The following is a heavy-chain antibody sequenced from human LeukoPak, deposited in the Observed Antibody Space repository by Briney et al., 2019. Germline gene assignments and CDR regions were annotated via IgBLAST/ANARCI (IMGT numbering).Heavy chain of an antibody. CDR3: ARKNDFDI. Sequence: SETLSLTCTVSGGSITSDHWNWIRQSPGKGLEWMGCIYYSGNTYYNPSLKSRVIISVDMSKKQFSLRLTSVTAADTAVYYCARKNDFDIWGQGTLVTVSS. J-gene: IGHJ3*02. CDR1: GGSITSDH. V-gene: IGHV4-59*01. CDR2: IYYSGNT. D-gene: IGHD2/OR15-2a*01.